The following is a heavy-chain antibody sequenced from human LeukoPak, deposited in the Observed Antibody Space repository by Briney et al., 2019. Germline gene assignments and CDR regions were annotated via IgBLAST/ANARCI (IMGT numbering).Heavy chain of an antibody. CDR1: GGSISSYY. D-gene: IGHD3-3*01. V-gene: IGHV4-59*12. CDR2: ISDIGSI. Sequence: SETLSLTCTVSGGSISSYYWSWIRQPPGKGLEWIAYISDIGSINYNPSLKSRVTISVDRSKNQFSLKLSSVTAADTAVYYCARAPLRFLEWSISSGAFDIWGQGTMVTVSS. CDR3: ARAPLRFLEWSISSGAFDI. J-gene: IGHJ3*02.